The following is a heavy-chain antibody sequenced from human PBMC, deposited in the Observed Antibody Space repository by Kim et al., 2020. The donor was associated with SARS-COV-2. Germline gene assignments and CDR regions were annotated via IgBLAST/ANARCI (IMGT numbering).Heavy chain of an antibody. J-gene: IGHJ3*02. CDR2: IWYDGSNK. D-gene: IGHD3-10*01. V-gene: IGHV3-33*01. Sequence: GGSLRLSCAASGFTFSSYGMHWVRQAPGKGLEWVAVIWYDGSNKYYADSVKGRFTISRDNSKNTLYLQMNSLRAEDTAVYYCARDPPEVWLGDQNAFDIWGQEKMVTVSS. CDR1: GFTFSSYG. CDR3: ARDPPEVWLGDQNAFDI.